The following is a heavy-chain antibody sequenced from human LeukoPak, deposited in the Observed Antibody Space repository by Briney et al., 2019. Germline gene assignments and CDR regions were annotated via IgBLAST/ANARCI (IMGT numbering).Heavy chain of an antibody. J-gene: IGHJ4*02. CDR1: GYTFTGYY. V-gene: IGHV1-2*02. Sequence: ASVKVSCKASGYTFTGYYMHWVRQAPGQGLEWMGWINPNSGGTNYAQKFQGRVTMTRDTSISSAYMVLSRLRSDDTVVYYWARDGVTYDFDYWGQGTLVTVSS. CDR3: ARDGVTYDFDY. CDR2: INPNSGGT. D-gene: IGHD2-21*02.